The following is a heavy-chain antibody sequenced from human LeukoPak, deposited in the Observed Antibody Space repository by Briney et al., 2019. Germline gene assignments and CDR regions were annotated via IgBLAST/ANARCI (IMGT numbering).Heavy chain of an antibody. CDR1: GGSISSYY. D-gene: IGHD6-13*01. V-gene: IGHV4-59*01. J-gene: IGHJ6*03. Sequence: SETLSLTCTVSGGSISSYYWSWIRQPPGKGLEWIGYIYYSGSTNYNPSLKSRVTISVDTSKNQFSLKLSSVTAADTAVYYCARDVGYSSSWYGGRHYYYMDVWGKGTTVTISS. CDR3: ARDVGYSSSWYGGRHYYYMDV. CDR2: IYYSGST.